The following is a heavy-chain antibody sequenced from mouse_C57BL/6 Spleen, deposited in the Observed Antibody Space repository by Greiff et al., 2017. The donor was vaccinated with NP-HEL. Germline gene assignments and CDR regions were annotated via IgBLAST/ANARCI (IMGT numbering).Heavy chain of an antibody. Sequence: VQLKQSGPGLVAPSQSLSISCTVSGFSFTSYAISWVRQPPGKGLEWLGVIWTGGSTNYNSALMSRLSISKDNSKSHVFLKMSSLQTDDTAMYYCAKHSLNYDGYDEVAYWGQGTLVTVSA. CDR2: IWTGGST. CDR1: GFSFTSYA. D-gene: IGHD2-3*01. V-gene: IGHV2-9-1*01. CDR3: AKHSLNYDGYDEVAY. J-gene: IGHJ3*01.